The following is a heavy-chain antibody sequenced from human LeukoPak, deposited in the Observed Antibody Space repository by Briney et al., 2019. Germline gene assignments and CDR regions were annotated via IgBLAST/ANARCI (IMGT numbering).Heavy chain of an antibody. CDR2: IIPVFGTA. CDR3: ARAVLRYFDWYWYFDL. CDR1: GYTFTSYG. Sequence: SVKVSCKASGYTFTSYGISWVRQAPGQGLEWMGGIIPVFGTANYAQKFQGRVTITADESTSTAYMELSSLRSEDTAVYYCARAVLRYFDWYWYFDLWGRGTLVTVSS. V-gene: IGHV1-69*13. J-gene: IGHJ2*01. D-gene: IGHD3-9*01.